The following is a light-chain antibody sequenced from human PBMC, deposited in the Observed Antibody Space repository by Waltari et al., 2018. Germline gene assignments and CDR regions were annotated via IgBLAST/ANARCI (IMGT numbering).Light chain of an antibody. Sequence: IVMTQSPATLSVSPGERATLSCRASQSVTGNLAWYQQRPGQAPRLLIYDASTRATGISLRFSGSGSGTESSLTITSLQPEDVGVYYCQHDLTESRFGGGTKVEI. V-gene: IGKV3-15*01. CDR1: QSVTGN. J-gene: IGKJ4*01. CDR3: QHDLTESR. CDR2: DAS.